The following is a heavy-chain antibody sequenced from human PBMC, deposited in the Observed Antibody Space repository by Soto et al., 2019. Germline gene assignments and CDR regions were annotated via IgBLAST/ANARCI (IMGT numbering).Heavy chain of an antibody. D-gene: IGHD1-26*01. CDR2: IGTAGDP. V-gene: IGHV3-13*05. J-gene: IGHJ6*02. CDR1: GFTFSSYD. CDR3: GRGGGATQDYYYGMDV. Sequence: GGSLRLSXAASGFTFSSYDMHWVRQATGKGLEWVSAIGTAGDPYSPDSVKGRFTISRENAKNSLYLQINSLRAGDTAVYYCGRGGGATQDYYYGMDVWGQGTTVTVSS.